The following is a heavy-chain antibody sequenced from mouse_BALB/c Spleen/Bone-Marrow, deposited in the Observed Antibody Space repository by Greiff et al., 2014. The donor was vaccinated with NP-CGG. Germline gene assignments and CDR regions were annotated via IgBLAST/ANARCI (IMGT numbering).Heavy chain of an antibody. Sequence: VQLQQPGAELVKPGASVKLSCTASGFNIKDTYMHWVKQRPEQGLEWIGRIDPANGNTKYDPKFQGKATITADTSSNTAYLQLSSLTSEDTAVYYRAPYYYGSSQFAYWGQGTLVTVAA. CDR1: GFNIKDTY. CDR3: APYYYGSSQFAY. CDR2: IDPANGNT. V-gene: IGHV14-3*02. J-gene: IGHJ3*01. D-gene: IGHD1-1*01.